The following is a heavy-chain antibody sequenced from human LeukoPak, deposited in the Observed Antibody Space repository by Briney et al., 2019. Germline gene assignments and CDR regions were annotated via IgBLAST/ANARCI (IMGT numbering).Heavy chain of an antibody. J-gene: IGHJ4*02. V-gene: IGHV3-72*01. D-gene: IGHD3-16*01. CDR2: ARNRANSYVT. CDR3: ARGGTRLIYYFDY. Sequence: GGSLRLSCAASGFTFSDHYMDWVRQAPGKGLEWVGRARNRANSYVTEYAASVKGRFTISRDESQNSLFLQMNSLKTEDTAVYYCARGGTRLIYYFDYWGQGTLVTVSS. CDR1: GFTFSDHY.